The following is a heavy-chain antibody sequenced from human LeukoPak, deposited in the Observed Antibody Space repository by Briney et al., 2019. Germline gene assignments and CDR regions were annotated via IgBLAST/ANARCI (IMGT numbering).Heavy chain of an antibody. Sequence: PGRSLRLSCAASGFTFSSYGMHWVRQAPGKGLEWVAVISYDGSNKYYADSVKGRFTISRDNSKNTLYLQMNSLRAEDTAVYYCARTMIVVVITTPFDYWGQGTLVTVSS. D-gene: IGHD3-22*01. CDR2: ISYDGSNK. V-gene: IGHV3-30*03. J-gene: IGHJ4*02. CDR1: GFTFSSYG. CDR3: ARTMIVVVITTPFDY.